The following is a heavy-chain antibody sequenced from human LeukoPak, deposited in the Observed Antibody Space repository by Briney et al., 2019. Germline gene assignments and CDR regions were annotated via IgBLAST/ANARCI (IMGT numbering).Heavy chain of an antibody. CDR2: IYSGGST. D-gene: IGHD4/OR15-4a*01. J-gene: IGHJ3*02. CDR3: ALTTYYAFDI. V-gene: IGHV3-66*01. Sequence: GGSLRLSCAASEFSVGSNYMTWVRQAPGKGLEWVSLIYSGGSTYYADSVKGRFTISRDNAKNSLYLQMNSLRAEDTAVYYCALTTYYAFDIWGQGTMVTVSS. CDR1: EFSVGSNY.